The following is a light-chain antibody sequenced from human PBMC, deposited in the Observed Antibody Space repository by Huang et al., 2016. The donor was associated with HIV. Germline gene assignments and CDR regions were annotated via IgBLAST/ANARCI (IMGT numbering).Light chain of an antibody. CDR2: WAA. V-gene: IGKV4-1*01. CDR1: QTVLYDHNKKNY. J-gene: IGKJ4*01. CDR3: QQFLDLPIT. Sequence: DIVMTQSPKALSVYLGGRATINCTSSQTVLYDHNKKNYLAWYRQKTVQPPQFLIYWAATRESGVSDRFTGSGSGTEFTLSIDNLQSDDGAVYYCQQFLDLPITFGGGTTVE.